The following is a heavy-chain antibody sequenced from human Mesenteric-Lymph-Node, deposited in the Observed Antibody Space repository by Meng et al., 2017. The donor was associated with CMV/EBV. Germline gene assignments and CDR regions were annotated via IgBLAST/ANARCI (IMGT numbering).Heavy chain of an antibody. V-gene: IGHV1-69*05. CDR3: ARTVGLPQRITLIRGADKSYYAMDV. Sequence: SVKVSCKASGGTFSNYAISWVRQAPGQGLEWMGGIIPIVGTAKYPQKFQGRVTITTDESMSTVYMELNSLRSEDTAVFYCARTVGLPQRITLIRGADKSYYAMDVWGQGTTVTVSS. CDR1: GGTFSNYA. CDR2: IIPIVGTA. J-gene: IGHJ6*02. D-gene: IGHD3-10*01.